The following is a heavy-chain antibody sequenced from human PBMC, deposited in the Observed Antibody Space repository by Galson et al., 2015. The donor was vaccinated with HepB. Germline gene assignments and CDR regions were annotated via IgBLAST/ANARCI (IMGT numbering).Heavy chain of an antibody. CDR2: IWYDGSNK. CDR1: GFTFRSYG. J-gene: IGHJ3*02. CDR3: ARVLLRLWDAFDI. V-gene: IGHV3-33*08. Sequence: SLRLSCAASGFTFRSYGMHWVRQAPGTGLEWVAVIWYDGSNKYYADSVKGRFIISRDNSKNTLYLQMNSLRDEDTAVYYCARVLLRLWDAFDIWGQGTMVTVSS.